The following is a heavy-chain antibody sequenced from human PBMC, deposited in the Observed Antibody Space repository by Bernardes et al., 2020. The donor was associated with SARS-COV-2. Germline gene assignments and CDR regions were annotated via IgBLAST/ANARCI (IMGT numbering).Heavy chain of an antibody. V-gene: IGHV3-74*01. J-gene: IGHJ4*02. CDR2: INTDGTVI. CDR3: VRSAFSGGSGYFFDS. Sequence: GGSLRLSCAASGFTFSSYWMHWVRQAPGKGLVWVSRINTDGTVINYADSVKGRFTISRDNAKNTLYLQMNSLRVEDAAMYYCVRSAFSGGSGYFFDSWGQGTLVTVSS. D-gene: IGHD3-22*01. CDR1: GFTFSSYW.